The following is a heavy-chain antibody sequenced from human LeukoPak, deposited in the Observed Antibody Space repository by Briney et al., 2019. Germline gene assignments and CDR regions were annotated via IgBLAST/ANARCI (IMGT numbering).Heavy chain of an antibody. D-gene: IGHD1-26*01. J-gene: IGHJ4*02. CDR1: GYNFATYW. CDR2: IYPGDSDT. CDR3: ARHVGSYWGTFDY. Sequence: GESLKISCKGSGYNFATYWIGWVRQMPGKGLEWMGVIYPGDSDTRYSPSFQGQVTISADKSISTAYLQWSRLKASDTAMYYCARHVGSYWGTFDYWGQGTLVTVSS. V-gene: IGHV5-51*01.